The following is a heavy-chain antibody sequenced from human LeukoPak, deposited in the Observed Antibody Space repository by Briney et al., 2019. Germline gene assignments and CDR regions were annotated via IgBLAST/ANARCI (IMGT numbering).Heavy chain of an antibody. CDR1: DSSISYDY. V-gene: IGHV4-59*08. Sequence: PSDPLSLTLTVPDSSISYDYWTWIRQSPGKRLEWIGYIHYSGATNYSPSLNRRVTISVDTSKNQFSLKLSSVTAADTALYYCATRRGASTSVFDSWGQGTLVTVSS. CDR3: ATRRGASTSVFDS. CDR2: IHYSGAT. J-gene: IGHJ4*02. D-gene: IGHD2/OR15-2a*01.